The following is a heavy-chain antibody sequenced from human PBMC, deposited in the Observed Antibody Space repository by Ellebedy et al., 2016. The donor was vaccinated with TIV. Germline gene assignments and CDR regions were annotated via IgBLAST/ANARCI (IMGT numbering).Heavy chain of an antibody. D-gene: IGHD3-10*01. CDR2: IKQDGTKT. Sequence: GESLKTSCVASGFAFSSHWMSWVRQAPGKGLEWVANIKQDGTKTYHVDSVKGRFTISRDNAKNSLYLQMNSLRAEDTAVYYCARLDAIIDVKSLDYWGQGTLVTVSS. CDR3: ARLDAIIDVKSLDY. CDR1: GFAFSSHW. V-gene: IGHV3-7*03. J-gene: IGHJ4*02.